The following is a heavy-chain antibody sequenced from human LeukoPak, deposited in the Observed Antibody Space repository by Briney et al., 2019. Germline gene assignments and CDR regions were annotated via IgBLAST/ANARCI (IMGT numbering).Heavy chain of an antibody. D-gene: IGHD6-19*01. CDR1: GFTSSSYA. V-gene: IGHV3-30-3*01. J-gene: IGHJ4*02. CDR2: ISYDGSNK. Sequence: GGSLRLSCAASGFTSSSYAMHWVRQAPGKGLEWVAVISYDGSNKYYADSVKGRFTISRDNAKNTLYLQMNSLRAEDTAVFYCARVRDISGHWGFLDYWGQGTLVTVSS. CDR3: ARVRDISGHWGFLDY.